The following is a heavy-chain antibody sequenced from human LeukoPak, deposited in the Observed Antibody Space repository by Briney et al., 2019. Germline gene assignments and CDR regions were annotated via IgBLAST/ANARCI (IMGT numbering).Heavy chain of an antibody. D-gene: IGHD2-15*01. CDR3: VRDFGYCSGGNCYTVLDY. Sequence: GGSLRLSCAASVFTFSSYSMNWVRQAPGKGLEWVANIKREGREKDCADSVKGGFTISRDNAKNSLFLQMNNLRAEDTAVYYCVRDFGYCSGGNCYTVLDYWGQGTLVTVSS. CDR1: VFTFSSYS. J-gene: IGHJ4*02. CDR2: IKREGREK. V-gene: IGHV3-7*01.